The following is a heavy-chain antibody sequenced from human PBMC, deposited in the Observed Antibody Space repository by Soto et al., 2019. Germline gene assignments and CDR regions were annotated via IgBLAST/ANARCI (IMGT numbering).Heavy chain of an antibody. D-gene: IGHD6-13*01. CDR3: VRDSGAKLSSS. CDR2: IVPIYRTA. V-gene: IGHV1-69*01. CDR1: GGTFSSYR. J-gene: IGHJ4*02. Sequence: QVQLVQSGAEVKKPGSSVKVSCKASGGTFSSYRINWVRQAPGQGLEWVGGIVPIYRTADYAQKFQGIVTITGDESARTSYMELRSLKSQDTAVYYCVRDSGAKLSSSWGQGTLVTVSS.